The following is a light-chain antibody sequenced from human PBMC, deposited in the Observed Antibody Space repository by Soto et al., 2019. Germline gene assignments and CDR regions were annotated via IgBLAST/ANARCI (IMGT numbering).Light chain of an antibody. J-gene: IGKJ4*01. CDR3: QQRSNWPLT. CDR2: VAS. Sequence: EVVLTQSTATLSLSPAERDTLSCRARQSVSRYLAWYQQKPGQAPRLLIYVASNRPTGIPASFSGTRSGTDFTLTISSLDPEDFGVYYCQQRSNWPLTFGGGTKVDIK. CDR1: QSVSRY. V-gene: IGKV3-11*01.